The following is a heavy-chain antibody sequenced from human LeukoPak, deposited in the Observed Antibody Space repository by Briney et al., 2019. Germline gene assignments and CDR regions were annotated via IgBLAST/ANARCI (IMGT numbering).Heavy chain of an antibody. CDR1: GYSISSGYY. Sequence: SETLSLTCTVSGYSISSGYYWGWIRQPPGKGLEWIGSIYHSGSTYYNPSLKSRVTISVDTSKNQFSLKLNSVTAADTAVYYCARHLTSGSYYSPIDYWGQGTLVTVSS. CDR2: IYHSGST. CDR3: ARHLTSGSYYSPIDY. J-gene: IGHJ4*02. D-gene: IGHD1-26*01. V-gene: IGHV4-38-2*02.